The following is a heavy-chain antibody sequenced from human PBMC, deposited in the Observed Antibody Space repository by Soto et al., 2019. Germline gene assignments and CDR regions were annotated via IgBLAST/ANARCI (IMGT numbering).Heavy chain of an antibody. D-gene: IGHD1-26*01. CDR3: ARREIQGPIDY. CDR2: IYYSGTT. Sequence: QVQLQESGPGLVKPSDTLSLTCAVSGYSISSSNWWGWIRQPPGKGLEWIGYIYYSGTTYYNPSLKSRVTISVDTSENPFSLQLTSVTAVDTAVYYCARREIQGPIDYWGQGTLVTVSS. V-gene: IGHV4-28*01. CDR1: GYSISSSNW. J-gene: IGHJ4*02.